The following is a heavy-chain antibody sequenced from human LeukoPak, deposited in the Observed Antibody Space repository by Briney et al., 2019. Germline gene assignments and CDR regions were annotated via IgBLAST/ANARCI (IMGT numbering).Heavy chain of an antibody. CDR1: GYTFTSYG. Sequence: GASVKVSCKASGYTFTSYGISWVRQAPGQGLEWMGWISAYNGNTNYAQKLQGRVTMTTDTSTSTAYMELRSLRSDDTAVYYCARDSSGYYYYHYYMDVWGKGTTVTISS. V-gene: IGHV1-18*01. CDR2: ISAYNGNT. J-gene: IGHJ6*03. D-gene: IGHD3-22*01. CDR3: ARDSSGYYYYHYYMDV.